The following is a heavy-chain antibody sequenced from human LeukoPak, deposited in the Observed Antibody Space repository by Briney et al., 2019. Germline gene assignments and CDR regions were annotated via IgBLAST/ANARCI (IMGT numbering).Heavy chain of an antibody. CDR1: GGSISSGGYS. J-gene: IGHJ4*02. D-gene: IGHD3-22*01. Sequence: SETLSLTCAVSGGSISSGGYSWSWIRQRPGKGLEWIGYIYHSGSTYYNPSLKSRVTISVDRSKNQFSLKLSSVTAADTAVYYCAREMTGHYYDSSGYFEPWGQGTLVTVSS. CDR3: AREMTGHYYDSSGYFEP. V-gene: IGHV4-30-2*01. CDR2: IYHSGST.